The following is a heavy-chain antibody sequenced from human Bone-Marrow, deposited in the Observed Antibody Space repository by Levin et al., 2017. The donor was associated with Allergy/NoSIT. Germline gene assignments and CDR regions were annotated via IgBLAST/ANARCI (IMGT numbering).Heavy chain of an antibody. CDR3: TTDPTSAVAGTYYYYGMDV. D-gene: IGHD6-19*01. CDR2: IKSKTDGGTT. V-gene: IGHV3-15*01. Sequence: LSLTCAASGFTFSNAWMSWVRQAPGKGLEWVGRIKSKTDGGTTDYAAPVKGRFTISRDDSKNTLYLQMNSLKTEDTAVYYCTTDPTSAVAGTYYYYGMDVWGQGTTVTVSS. J-gene: IGHJ6*02. CDR1: GFTFSNAW.